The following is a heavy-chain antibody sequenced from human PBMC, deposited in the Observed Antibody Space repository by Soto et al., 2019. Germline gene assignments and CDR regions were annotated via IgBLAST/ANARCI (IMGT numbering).Heavy chain of an antibody. J-gene: IGHJ4*02. CDR2: FDPEDGET. V-gene: IGHV1-24*01. CDR3: ATSHLYDFWSGGFY. D-gene: IGHD3-3*01. Sequence: AASVKVSCKVSGYTLTELSMHWVRQAPGKGLEWMGGFDPEDGETIYAQKFQGRVTMTEDTSTDTAYMELSSLRSEDTAVYYCATSHLYDFWSGGFYWGQGTLVTVSS. CDR1: GYTLTELS.